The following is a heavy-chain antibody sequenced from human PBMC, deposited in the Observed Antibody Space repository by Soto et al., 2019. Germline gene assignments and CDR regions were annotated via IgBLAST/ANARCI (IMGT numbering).Heavy chain of an antibody. V-gene: IGHV3-7*01. CDR2: IKQDGSEK. CDR3: ARLAARPFDY. D-gene: IGHD6-6*01. Sequence: VRQAPGKGLEWVANIKQDGSEKYYVDSVKGRFTISRDNAKNSLYLQMNSLRAEDTAVYYCARLAARPFDYWGQGTLVTVSS. J-gene: IGHJ4*02.